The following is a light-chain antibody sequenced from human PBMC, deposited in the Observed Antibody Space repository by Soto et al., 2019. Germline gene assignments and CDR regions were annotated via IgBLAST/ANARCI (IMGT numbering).Light chain of an antibody. CDR2: DVR. CDR1: SSDVGGYNY. V-gene: IGLV2-14*01. CDR3: SSYTSSSSKAV. Sequence: QSVLTQPASVSGSPGQSITISCTGTSSDVGGYNYVSWYQQHPGKAPKLMMYDVRNRPSGVTNRFSGSNSGNTASLTISGLQAEDEADYSCSSYTSSSSKAVFGGGTQLTVL. J-gene: IGLJ7*01.